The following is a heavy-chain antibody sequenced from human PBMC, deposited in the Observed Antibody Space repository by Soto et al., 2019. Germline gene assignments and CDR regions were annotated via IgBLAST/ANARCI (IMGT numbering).Heavy chain of an antibody. V-gene: IGHV3-13*01. J-gene: IGHJ3*02. D-gene: IGHD6-19*01. CDR1: GFTFSSYD. Sequence: GGSLRLSCAASGFTFSSYDMHWVRQATGKGLEWVSAIGTAGDTYYPGSVKGRFTISRENAKNSLYLQMNSLRAEDTAMYYCARAIAVAGISDAFDIWGQGTMVTVSS. CDR3: ARAIAVAGISDAFDI. CDR2: IGTAGDT.